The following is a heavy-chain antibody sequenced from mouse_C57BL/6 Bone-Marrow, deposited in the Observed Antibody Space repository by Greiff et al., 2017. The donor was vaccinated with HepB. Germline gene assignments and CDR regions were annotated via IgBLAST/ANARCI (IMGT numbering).Heavy chain of an antibody. CDR2: INPNYGTT. Sequence: SGPELVKPGASVKISCKASGYSFTDYNMNWVKQSNGKSLEWIGVINPNYGTTSYNQKFKGKATLTVDQSSSTAYMQLNSLTSEDSAVYYCARPLYGNYLYAMDYWGQGTSVTVSS. J-gene: IGHJ4*01. V-gene: IGHV1-39*01. CDR3: ARPLYGNYLYAMDY. D-gene: IGHD2-1*01. CDR1: GYSFTDYN.